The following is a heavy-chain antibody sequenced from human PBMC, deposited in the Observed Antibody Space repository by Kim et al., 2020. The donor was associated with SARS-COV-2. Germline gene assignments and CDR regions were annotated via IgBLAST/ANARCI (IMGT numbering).Heavy chain of an antibody. D-gene: IGHD6-19*01. J-gene: IGHJ3*02. V-gene: IGHV1-69*01. Sequence: QKFQGRVTITADESTSTAYMELSSLRSEDTAVYYCARRGPQWLVGGAFDIWGQGTMVTVSS. CDR3: ARRGPQWLVGGAFDI.